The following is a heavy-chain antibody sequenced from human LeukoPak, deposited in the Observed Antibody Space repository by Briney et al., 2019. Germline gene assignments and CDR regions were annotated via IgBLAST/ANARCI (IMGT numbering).Heavy chain of an antibody. J-gene: IGHJ4*02. D-gene: IGHD6-19*01. V-gene: IGHV4-59*01. CDR1: GGSISTYY. Sequence: SETLSLTCTISGGSISTYYRSWIRQPPGKGLEWIGYVYSSGSTDYNPSLKSRVTISLDTSQSQFSLNVTSITTADTAVYCCARLTYSPSWYYFDFWGQGTLVTVSS. CDR2: VYSSGST. CDR3: ARLTYSPSWYYFDF.